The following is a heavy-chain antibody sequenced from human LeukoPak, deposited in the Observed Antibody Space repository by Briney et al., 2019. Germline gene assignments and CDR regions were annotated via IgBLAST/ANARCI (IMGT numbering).Heavy chain of an antibody. CDR2: ISAVGGKT. J-gene: IGHJ4*02. D-gene: IGHD3-3*01. V-gene: IGHV3-23*01. CDR1: GFTFSSYA. Sequence: PGGSLRLSCAASGFTFSSYAMTWVRQAPVKGLEWVSAISAVGGKTYYADSVKGRFSISRDDSKNTLYLQMNSLRAEDTAVYYCTKDEVRVAALGYWGQGTLVTVSS. CDR3: TKDEVRVAALGY.